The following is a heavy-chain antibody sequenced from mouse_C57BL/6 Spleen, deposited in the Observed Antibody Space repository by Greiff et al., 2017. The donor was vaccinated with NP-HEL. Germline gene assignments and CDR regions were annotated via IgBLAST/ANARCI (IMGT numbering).Heavy chain of an antibody. J-gene: IGHJ1*03. CDR2: INPNNGGT. CDR3: ATHYYGSSYPDFDD. Sequence: EVQLQQSGPELVKPGASVKMSCKASGYTFTDYNMHWVKQSHGKSLEWIGYINPNNGGTSYNQKFKGKATLTVNKSSSTAYMELRSLTSEDSAVYYCATHYYGSSYPDFDDWGKGTTVTVSS. CDR1: GYTFTDYN. D-gene: IGHD1-1*01. V-gene: IGHV1-22*01.